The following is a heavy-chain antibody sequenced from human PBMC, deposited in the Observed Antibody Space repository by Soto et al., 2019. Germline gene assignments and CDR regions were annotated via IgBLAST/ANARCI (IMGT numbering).Heavy chain of an antibody. D-gene: IGHD2-15*01. CDR2: ISHSGTT. J-gene: IGHJ4*02. CDR1: GGSVSGYF. V-gene: IGHV4-34*01. Sequence: SETLSLTCAVYGGSVSGYFWSWIRQPPGKGLEWIGEISHSGTTSYSPSLDSRVTTSVDTSKNQFSLRLSSVTAADTAIYYCARRYCSDSYCSYFDYWGRGTLVTVSS. CDR3: ARRYCSDSYCSYFDY.